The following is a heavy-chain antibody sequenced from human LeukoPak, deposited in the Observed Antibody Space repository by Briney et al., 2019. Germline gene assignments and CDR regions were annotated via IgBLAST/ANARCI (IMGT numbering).Heavy chain of an antibody. Sequence: PGGSLRLSCAASGFTFSSYNMNWVRQAPGKGLEWVSSISFSSSYIYYADSVKGRFTISRDNAKNSLYLQMNSLRAEDTAVYYCATDPFDYMDVWGKGTTVTVSS. V-gene: IGHV3-21*01. J-gene: IGHJ6*03. CDR1: GFTFSSYN. CDR3: ATDPFDYMDV. CDR2: ISFSSSYI.